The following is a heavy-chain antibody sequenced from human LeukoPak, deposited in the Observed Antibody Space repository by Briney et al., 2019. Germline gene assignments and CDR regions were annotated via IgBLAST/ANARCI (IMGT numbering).Heavy chain of an antibody. CDR1: GFTFSSYG. Sequence: PGGSLRLSCAASGFTFSSYGMYWVRQAPGKGLEWVAFIRYDGSNKYYADSVKGRFTISRDNSKNTLYLQMNSLRAEDTAVYYCAKDRGPKDYYFDYWGQGTLVTVSS. J-gene: IGHJ4*02. V-gene: IGHV3-30*02. CDR2: IRYDGSNK. CDR3: AKDRGPKDYYFDY. D-gene: IGHD3-10*01.